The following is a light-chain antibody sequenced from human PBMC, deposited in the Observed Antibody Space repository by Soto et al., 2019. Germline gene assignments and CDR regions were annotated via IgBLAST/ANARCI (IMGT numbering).Light chain of an antibody. Sequence: IVLTQSPGTLSLSPGERATLSCRATQSVSSSFLAWYQQGPGQAPRLLIFGASNRATGIPDRFSGSGSGTDFSLTISRLEPEDCAVYYCQQYGNSITFGGGTKVDIK. CDR3: QQYGNSIT. J-gene: IGKJ4*01. V-gene: IGKV3-20*01. CDR1: QSVSSSF. CDR2: GAS.